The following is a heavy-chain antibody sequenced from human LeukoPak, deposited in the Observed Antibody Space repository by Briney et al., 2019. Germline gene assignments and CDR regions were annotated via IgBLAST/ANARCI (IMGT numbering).Heavy chain of an antibody. D-gene: IGHD3-22*01. CDR2: ISGSGGST. CDR3: AREYYYDSSGYYSLGY. Sequence: PGGSLRLSCAASGFNFSNHAMSWVRQAPGKGLEWVSVISGSGGSTYYADSVKGRFTISRGNSKNTVYLQMNSLRAEDTAVYYCAREYYYDSSGYYSLGYWGQGTLVTVSA. CDR1: GFNFSNHA. V-gene: IGHV3-23*01. J-gene: IGHJ4*02.